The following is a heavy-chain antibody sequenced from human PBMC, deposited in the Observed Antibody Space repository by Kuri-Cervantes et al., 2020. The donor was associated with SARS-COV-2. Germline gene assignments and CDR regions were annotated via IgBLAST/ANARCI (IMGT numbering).Heavy chain of an antibody. D-gene: IGHD1-14*01. CDR1: GGSFSGYY. Sequence: GSLRLSCAVYGGSFSGYYWSWIRQPPGKGLEWIGEINHSGSTNYDPSLKSRVTISVDTSKNQFSLKLSSVAAADTAVYYCARHRWFDPWGQGTLVTVSS. V-gene: IGHV4-34*01. J-gene: IGHJ5*02. CDR2: INHSGST. CDR3: ARHRWFDP.